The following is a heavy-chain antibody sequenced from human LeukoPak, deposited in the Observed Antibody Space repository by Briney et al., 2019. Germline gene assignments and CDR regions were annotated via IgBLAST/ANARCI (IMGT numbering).Heavy chain of an antibody. CDR3: ARNSCPSGSCYENRGYFDY. V-gene: IGHV4-61*02. CDR1: GGSISSATYY. Sequence: SETLSLTCTVSGGSISSATYYWSWIRQPAGKGLEWIGRIYTSGSTNYNPSLKRRVTISVDTSKNQFSLKLSSVTAADTAVYYCARNSCPSGSCYENRGYFDYWGQGTLVTVSS. D-gene: IGHD2-15*01. CDR2: IYTSGST. J-gene: IGHJ4*02.